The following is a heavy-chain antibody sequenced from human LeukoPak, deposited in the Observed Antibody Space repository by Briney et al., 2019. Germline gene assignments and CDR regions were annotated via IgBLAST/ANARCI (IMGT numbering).Heavy chain of an antibody. CDR3: ARDVGAKYRAWYYFDY. CDR1: RFTFSSYD. J-gene: IGHJ4*02. Sequence: QAGGSLRLSCAASRFTFSSYDMHWVRQAPGKGLEWVAVIWYDGSNKYYADSVKGRFTISRDNSKNTLYLQMNSLRAEDTAVYYCARDVGAKYRAWYYFDYWGQGTLVTVSS. V-gene: IGHV3-33*01. CDR2: IWYDGSNK. D-gene: IGHD1-26*01.